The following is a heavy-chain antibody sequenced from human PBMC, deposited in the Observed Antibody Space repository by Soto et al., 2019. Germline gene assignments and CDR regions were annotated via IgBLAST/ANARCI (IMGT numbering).Heavy chain of an antibody. D-gene: IGHD5-18*01. CDR2: MDPSDPYT. V-gene: IGHV5-10-1*01. J-gene: IGHJ4*02. Sequence: GESLKISCKGSVYSFTSYWISWVRQMPVKGLEWMGRMDPSDPYTNYSPSFQGHVTISADKSISTAYLQWSSLKASDTAMYYCARLVARAMGTVFDYWGQGTLVTVSS. CDR3: ARLVARAMGTVFDY. CDR1: VYSFTSYW.